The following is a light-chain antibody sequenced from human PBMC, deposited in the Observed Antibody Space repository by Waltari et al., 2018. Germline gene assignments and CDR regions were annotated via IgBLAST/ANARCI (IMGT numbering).Light chain of an antibody. V-gene: IGLV1-47*01. CDR1: SSNIGSNF. Sequence: QSVLTQPPSTSGTPGQRVTISCSGSSSNIGSNFVYWYQHLPGTAPKLLIYRNNQRPAGVPDRFPGSKSGTSASLAISGLRSEDEADYYCAAWDDSLSGPVFGGGTKLTVL. J-gene: IGLJ2*01. CDR2: RNN. CDR3: AAWDDSLSGPV.